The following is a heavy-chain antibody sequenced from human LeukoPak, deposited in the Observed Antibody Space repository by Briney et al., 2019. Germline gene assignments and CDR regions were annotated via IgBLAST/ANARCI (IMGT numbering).Heavy chain of an antibody. Sequence: SETLSLTCTVSGGSISSGGYYWSWIRQHPGKGLEWIGYIYYSGSTYYNPSLKSRVTISVDTSKNQFSLKLGSVTAADTAVYYCARAGLYYYDSSGYSHLPYYFDYWGQGTLVTVSS. CDR2: IYYSGST. D-gene: IGHD3-22*01. J-gene: IGHJ4*02. CDR3: ARAGLYYYDSSGYSHLPYYFDY. V-gene: IGHV4-31*03. CDR1: GGSISSGGYY.